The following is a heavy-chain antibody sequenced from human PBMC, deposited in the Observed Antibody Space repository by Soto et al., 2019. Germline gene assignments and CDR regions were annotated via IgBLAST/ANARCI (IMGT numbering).Heavy chain of an antibody. V-gene: IGHV3-11*01. Sequence: PGGSLRLSCAASGFTFSDYYMSWIRQAPGKGLEWVSYISSSGSTIYYADSVKGRFTISRDNAKNSLYLQMNSLRAEDTAVYYCARDMLVVAANQAPGAFDIWGQGTMVTVSS. J-gene: IGHJ3*02. CDR1: GFTFSDYY. D-gene: IGHD2-15*01. CDR3: ARDMLVVAANQAPGAFDI. CDR2: ISSSGSTI.